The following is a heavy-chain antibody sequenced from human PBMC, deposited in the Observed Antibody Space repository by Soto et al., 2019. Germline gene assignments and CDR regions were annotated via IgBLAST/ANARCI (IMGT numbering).Heavy chain of an antibody. CDR3: ARGGWLYCSGGSCSLVGAFDI. CDR1: GGSISSGGYY. Sequence: SETLSLTCTVSGGSISSGGYYWSWIRQHPGKGLEWIGYIYYSGSTYYNPSLKSRVTISVDTSKNQFSLKLSSVTAADTAVYYCARGGWLYCSGGSCSLVGAFDIWGQGTMVTVSS. J-gene: IGHJ3*02. CDR2: IYYSGST. V-gene: IGHV4-31*03. D-gene: IGHD2-15*01.